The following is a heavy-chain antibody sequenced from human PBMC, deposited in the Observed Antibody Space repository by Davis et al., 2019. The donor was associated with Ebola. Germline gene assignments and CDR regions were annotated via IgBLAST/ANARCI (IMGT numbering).Heavy chain of an antibody. V-gene: IGHV1-69*13. CDR1: GYTFTSYG. D-gene: IGHD4-17*01. Sequence: SVKVSCKASGYTFTSYGISWVRQAPGQGLEWMGGIIPIFGTANYAQKFQGRVTITADESTSTAYMELSSLRSEDTAVYYCARDNGDYGFDYWGQGTLVTVSS. J-gene: IGHJ4*02. CDR3: ARDNGDYGFDY. CDR2: IIPIFGTA.